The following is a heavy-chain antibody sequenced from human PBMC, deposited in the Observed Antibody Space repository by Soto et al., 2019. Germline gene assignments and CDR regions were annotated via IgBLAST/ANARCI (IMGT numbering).Heavy chain of an antibody. CDR2: INPSGGGT. J-gene: IGHJ4*02. CDR1: GSTFTTSY. CDR3: AAANEIWSHFNY. Sequence: ASVKVSCKTSGSTFTTSYIHWMRQAPGQGLEWMGIINPSGGGTNYVQKFQGRVAMTRDTSTSTVYMELSSLRSEDTAVYYCAAANEIWSHFNYWGQGTLVTVPQ. D-gene: IGHD3-10*01. V-gene: IGHV1-46*01.